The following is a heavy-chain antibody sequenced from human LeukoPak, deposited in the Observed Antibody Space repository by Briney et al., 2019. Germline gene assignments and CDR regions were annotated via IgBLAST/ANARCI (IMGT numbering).Heavy chain of an antibody. CDR3: ARDLRYSSGWTGFDY. Sequence: GGSLRLSCAASGFTFSSHSMHWVRQAPGKGLEWISYISATGSSLYYADSVTDRFTISRDNGKNSLYLQMNSLRAADTAVYYCARDLRYSSGWTGFDYWGQGTLVTVSS. V-gene: IGHV3-48*01. CDR1: GFTFSSHS. CDR2: ISATGSSL. J-gene: IGHJ4*02. D-gene: IGHD6-19*01.